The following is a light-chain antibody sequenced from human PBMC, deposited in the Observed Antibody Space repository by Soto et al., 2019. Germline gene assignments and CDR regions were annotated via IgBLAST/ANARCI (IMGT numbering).Light chain of an antibody. Sequence: EIVLTQSPATLSLSPGERATLSCRASQSVSSYLAWYQQKPGQAPRLLIYDASNRAPGIPARFSGSGSGTDFTLTISSLEPEDFAVYYCQQRSHWPITFGQGPRLEI. V-gene: IGKV3-11*01. CDR1: QSVSSY. CDR2: DAS. CDR3: QQRSHWPIT. J-gene: IGKJ5*01.